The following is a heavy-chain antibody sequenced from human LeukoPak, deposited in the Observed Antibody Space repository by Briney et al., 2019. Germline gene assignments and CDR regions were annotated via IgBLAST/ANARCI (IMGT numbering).Heavy chain of an antibody. Sequence: SETLSLTCTVSGYSITSAYYWGWIRQPPGKGLEWIGNIYRSGNTYYNPSLKSRVTILLDTSKNQFSLKMSSVTAAETAVYYCARVSARGGYGDDYFDYWGQGTLVTVSS. D-gene: IGHD4-17*01. CDR3: ARVSARGGYGDDYFDY. J-gene: IGHJ4*01. CDR1: GYSITSAYY. CDR2: IYRSGNT. V-gene: IGHV4-38-2*02.